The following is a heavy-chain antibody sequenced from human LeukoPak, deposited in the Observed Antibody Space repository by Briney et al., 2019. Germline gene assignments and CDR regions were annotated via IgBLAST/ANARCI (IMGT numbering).Heavy chain of an antibody. V-gene: IGHV4-38-2*02. CDR2: IYHRGST. CDR1: GYSISNGYY. Sequence: SETLSLTCTVSGYSISNGYYWGWIRQPPGKGLEWVGSIYHRGSTYYNPSLRSRVTISLDRSKKKFSLKLTSVTAADTAVYFCARGAEYYAIWRGYAGYSDYWGQGILVTVSS. J-gene: IGHJ4*02. CDR3: ARGAEYYAIWRGYAGYSDY. D-gene: IGHD3-3*01.